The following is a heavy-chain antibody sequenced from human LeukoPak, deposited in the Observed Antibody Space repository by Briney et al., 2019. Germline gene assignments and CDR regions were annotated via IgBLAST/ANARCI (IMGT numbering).Heavy chain of an antibody. Sequence: PSETLSLTCTVSGGSISSGGYYWSWIRQPPGKGLEWIGYIYHSGSTYYNPSLKSRVTISVDRSKNQFSLKLSSVTAADTAVYYCARVRSIAARHFDYWGQGTLVTVSS. CDR3: ARVRSIAARHFDY. CDR1: GGSISSGGYY. D-gene: IGHD6-6*01. J-gene: IGHJ4*02. CDR2: IYHSGST. V-gene: IGHV4-30-2*01.